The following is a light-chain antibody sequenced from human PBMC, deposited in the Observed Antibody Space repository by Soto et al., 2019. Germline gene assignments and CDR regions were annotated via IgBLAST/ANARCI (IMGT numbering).Light chain of an antibody. Sequence: DVVMPQSPLSLPVTLGQPASISCRSSQSLVYRAGNTYLTWFQQRQGQSPRRLIYQVSTRDPEVPHRFNGSGQGDDFGQNIIRVEDEDFGVYYCMQASLCPLTFGQGSNVEIK. CDR1: QSLVYRAGNTY. J-gene: IGKJ1*01. CDR3: MQASLCPLT. CDR2: QVS. V-gene: IGKV2-30*01.